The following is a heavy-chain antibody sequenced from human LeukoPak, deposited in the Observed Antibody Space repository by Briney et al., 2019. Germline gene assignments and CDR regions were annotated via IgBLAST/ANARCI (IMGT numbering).Heavy chain of an antibody. Sequence: PSETLSLTCAVYGGSFSGYYWSWIRQPPGKGLEWIGEMNHSGSTSHNPSLKSRVTISVDTSKNQFPLKVTSVTAADTAVYYCARGLISGDYSKSFEYWGQGTLVTVSS. CDR2: MNHSGST. V-gene: IGHV4-34*01. J-gene: IGHJ4*02. CDR3: ARGLISGDYSKSFEY. CDR1: GGSFSGYY. D-gene: IGHD4-11*01.